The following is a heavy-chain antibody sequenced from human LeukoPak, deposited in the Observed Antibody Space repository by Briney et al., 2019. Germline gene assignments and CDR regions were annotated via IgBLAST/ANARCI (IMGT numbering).Heavy chain of an antibody. CDR1: GFTFSSQW. Sequence: GGSLRLSCAASGFTFSSQWMRWVRQAPGKGLEWVANIKQDGSEKYYVDSVKGRFTISRDNAKNSVYLQMNSLRAEDTAVYYCARAAYWGQGTLVTVSS. CDR3: ARAAY. CDR2: IKQDGSEK. V-gene: IGHV3-7*01. J-gene: IGHJ4*02.